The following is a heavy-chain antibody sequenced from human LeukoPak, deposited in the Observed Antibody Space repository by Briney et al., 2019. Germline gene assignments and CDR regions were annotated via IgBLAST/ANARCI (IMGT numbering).Heavy chain of an antibody. CDR2: INIDGSKE. CDR3: VRDGGVSGYDLLDY. CDR1: GFIFSNYW. V-gene: IGHV3-7*01. J-gene: IGHJ4*02. D-gene: IGHD5-12*01. Sequence: GGSLRLSCTASGFIFSNYWMTWVRQAPGKGLEWVSQINIDGSKEYYIDSVKVRFSISRDNDRTSLSLQMNSLRAEDTAVYYCVRDGGVSGYDLLDYWGQGTLVTVSS.